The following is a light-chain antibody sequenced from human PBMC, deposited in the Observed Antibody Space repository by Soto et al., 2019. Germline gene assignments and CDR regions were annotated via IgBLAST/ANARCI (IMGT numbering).Light chain of an antibody. Sequence: EIVLTQSPATLSLSPGERATLSCRASQSVSNSLAWYQQKPGQAPRLLIYDASNRATGIPARFSGSGSGTDFTLTISSLDPEDFAVYYCQQRSTLPPALTFGGGTKVEIK. J-gene: IGKJ4*01. V-gene: IGKV3-11*01. CDR2: DAS. CDR3: QQRSTLPPALT. CDR1: QSVSNS.